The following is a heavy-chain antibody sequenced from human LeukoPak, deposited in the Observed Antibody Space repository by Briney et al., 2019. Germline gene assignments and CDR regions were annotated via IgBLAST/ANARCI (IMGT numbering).Heavy chain of an antibody. CDR3: ARVRITIFGVVKGIDY. V-gene: IGHV4-38-2*02. CDR1: GYSISSGYY. Sequence: SETLSLTCTVSGYSISSGYYWGWIRQPPGKGLEWIGSIYHSGSTYYNPSLKSRVTISVDTSKNQFSLKLSSVTAADTAVYYCARVRITIFGVVKGIDYWGQGTLVTVSS. J-gene: IGHJ4*02. D-gene: IGHD3-3*01. CDR2: IYHSGST.